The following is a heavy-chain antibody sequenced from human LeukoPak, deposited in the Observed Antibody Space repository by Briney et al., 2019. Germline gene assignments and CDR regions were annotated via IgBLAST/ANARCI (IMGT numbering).Heavy chain of an antibody. V-gene: IGHV1-2*02. J-gene: IGHJ3*02. CDR2: INPNSGGT. CDR3: ARDLWALAGTRQHDAFDI. Sequence: ASVQVSCKASGYTFTGYYMHWVRQAPGQGLEWMGWINPNSGGTNYAQKFQGRVTMTRDTSISTAYMELSRLRSDDTAVYYCARDLWALAGTRQHDAFDIWGQGTMVTVSS. D-gene: IGHD1/OR15-1a*01. CDR1: GYTFTGYY.